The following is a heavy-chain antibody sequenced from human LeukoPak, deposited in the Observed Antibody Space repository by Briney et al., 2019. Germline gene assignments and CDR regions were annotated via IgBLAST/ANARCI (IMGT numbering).Heavy chain of an antibody. V-gene: IGHV3-23*01. Sequence: GGSLRLSCAASGFTFSSYAMSWVRQAPGKGLEWVSAISGSGGSTYYADSVKGRFTISRDNSKNTLYLQMNSLRPEDTAVYYCARDLGYYDSSGYVDYWGQGTLVTVSS. CDR3: ARDLGYYDSSGYVDY. CDR1: GFTFSSYA. J-gene: IGHJ4*02. CDR2: ISGSGGST. D-gene: IGHD3-22*01.